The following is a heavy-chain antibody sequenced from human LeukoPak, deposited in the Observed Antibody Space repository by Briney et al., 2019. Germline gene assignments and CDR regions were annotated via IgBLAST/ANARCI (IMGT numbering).Heavy chain of an antibody. CDR2: MNPNSGNT. CDR1: GYTFTSYD. V-gene: IGHV1-8*01. D-gene: IGHD3-22*01. CDR3: ARLTKSSAYYKYHFDY. Sequence: ASVKVSCKTSGYTFTSYDINWVRQATGQGPEWMGWMNPNSGNTGYAQKFQGRVTMTRDTSMSTAYMELSSLRSEDTAVYYCARLTKSSAYYKYHFDYWGQGTLVTVSS. J-gene: IGHJ4*02.